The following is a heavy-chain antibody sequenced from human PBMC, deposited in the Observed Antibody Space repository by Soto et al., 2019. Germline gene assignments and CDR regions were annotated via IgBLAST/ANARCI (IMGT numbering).Heavy chain of an antibody. CDR1: GGTFSSYA. D-gene: IGHD3-16*02. V-gene: IGHV1-69*12. CDR2: IIPIFGTA. J-gene: IGHJ6*02. CDR3: ARASIMITFGGVIGPYYYGMDV. Sequence: QVQLVQSGAEVKKPGSSVKVSCKASGGTFSSYAISWVRQAPGQGLEWMGGIIPIFGTANDAQKCQGRVKITADESTSTAYMELSSLRSEDTAVYYCARASIMITFGGVIGPYYYGMDVWGQGTTVTVSS.